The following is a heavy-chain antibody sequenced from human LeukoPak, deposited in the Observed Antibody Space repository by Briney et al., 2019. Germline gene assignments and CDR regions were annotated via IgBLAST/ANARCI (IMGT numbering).Heavy chain of an antibody. V-gene: IGHV5-51*01. CDR1: GYSFTTYW. CDR3: ARQGSTGGSFMNWFDP. Sequence: GESLKISWKGSGYSFTTYWIGWVRPVPGKGLEWMGIIYPSDSDSRYSPSFQGQVTIPVDKSISTAYLQWTSLKASDSAMYYCARQGSTGGSFMNWFDPWGQGTLVTVYS. CDR2: IYPSDSDS. J-gene: IGHJ5*02. D-gene: IGHD1-26*01.